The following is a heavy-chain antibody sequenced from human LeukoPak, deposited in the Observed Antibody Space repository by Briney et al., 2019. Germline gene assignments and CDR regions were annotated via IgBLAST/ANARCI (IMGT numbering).Heavy chain of an antibody. J-gene: IGHJ4*02. CDR2: IRQDGNEI. D-gene: IGHD2-15*01. Sequence: PGGSLRLSCAASGFTFDTYWMTCVRQAPGKGLEWVANIRQDGNEIYYVDSVKGRFTISRDNAKSALYLQMNSLRTEDTAVYYCAREGGGSRNFDYWGQGTLVTVSS. CDR1: GFTFDTYW. V-gene: IGHV3-7*01. CDR3: AREGGGSRNFDY.